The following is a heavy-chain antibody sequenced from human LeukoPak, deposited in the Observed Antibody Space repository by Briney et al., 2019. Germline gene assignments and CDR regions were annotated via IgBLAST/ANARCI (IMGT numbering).Heavy chain of an antibody. CDR1: GGSISDYY. V-gene: IGHV4-4*07. Sequence: SETLSLTCTVSGGSISDYYWSWIRQPAGKGLEWIGRIYASGSSNYNPSLNSRVTMSVDTSKNQFSLRLSSVSAADTAVYYCARRYYFDSSRAFDIWGQGTMVTVSS. CDR3: ARRYYFDSSRAFDI. J-gene: IGHJ3*02. CDR2: IYASGSS. D-gene: IGHD3-22*01.